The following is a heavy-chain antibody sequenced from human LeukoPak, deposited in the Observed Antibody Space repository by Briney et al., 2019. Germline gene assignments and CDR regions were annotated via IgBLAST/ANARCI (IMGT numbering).Heavy chain of an antibody. CDR2: IYHSGST. CDR3: ARSRWELVFRAFDI. V-gene: IGHV4-34*01. J-gene: IGHJ3*02. Sequence: SETLSLTCAVYGGSFSGYYWSWIRQPPGKGLEWIGEIYHSGSTNYNPSLKSRVTISVDKSKNQFSLKLSSVTAADTAAYYCARSRWELVFRAFDIWGQGTMVTVSS. D-gene: IGHD1-26*01. CDR1: GGSFSGYY.